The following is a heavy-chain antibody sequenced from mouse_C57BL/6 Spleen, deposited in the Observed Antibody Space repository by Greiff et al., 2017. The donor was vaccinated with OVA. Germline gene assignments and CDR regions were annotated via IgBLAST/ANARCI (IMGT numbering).Heavy chain of an antibody. Sequence: EVHLVESGGGLVKPGGSLKLSCAASGFTFSDYGMHWVRQAPEKGLEWVAYISSGSSTISYAATVKGRFTISRDNAKNTLFLQMTSLRSEDTAMYYCARNDFAYWGQGTLVTVSA. CDR3: ARNDFAY. CDR2: ISSGSSTI. J-gene: IGHJ3*01. D-gene: IGHD2-3*01. V-gene: IGHV5-17*01. CDR1: GFTFSDYG.